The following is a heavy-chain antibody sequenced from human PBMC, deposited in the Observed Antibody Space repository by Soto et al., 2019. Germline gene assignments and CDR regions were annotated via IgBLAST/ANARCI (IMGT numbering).Heavy chain of an antibody. V-gene: IGHV2-5*02. Sequence: QITLKESGPTLEKPTQTLTLTCTFSGFSLSTSGVGVGWIRQPPGKALEWLALIYLDDDKRYSPSLKSRITITKDTSKNQVVLTMTNIDTVDTATYYCAHRRSTYYYDSTFDPWGQGTLVTVSS. J-gene: IGHJ5*02. D-gene: IGHD3-22*01. CDR2: IYLDDDK. CDR3: AHRRSTYYYDSTFDP. CDR1: GFSLSTSGVG.